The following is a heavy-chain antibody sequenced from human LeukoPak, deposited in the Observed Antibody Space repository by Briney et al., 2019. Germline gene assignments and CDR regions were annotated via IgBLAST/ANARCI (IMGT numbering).Heavy chain of an antibody. CDR1: GFTFSSYA. J-gene: IGHJ6*02. Sequence: GGSLRLSCAASGFTFSSYAMSWVRQAPGKGLEWVSAISGSGGSTYYADSVKGQFTISRDNSKNTLYLQMNSLRAEDTAVYYCAKWNYDFWSGYRVTLEHYYYYGMDVWGQGTTVTVS. CDR2: ISGSGGST. CDR3: AKWNYDFWSGYRVTLEHYYYYGMDV. V-gene: IGHV3-23*01. D-gene: IGHD3-3*01.